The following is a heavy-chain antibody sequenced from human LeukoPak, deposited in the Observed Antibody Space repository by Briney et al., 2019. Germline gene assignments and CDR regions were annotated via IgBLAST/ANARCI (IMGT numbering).Heavy chain of an antibody. CDR3: ARIVGARPYNWFDP. CDR1: GGSISSYY. V-gene: IGHV4-59*01. D-gene: IGHD1-26*01. Sequence: SETLSLTCTVSGGSISSYYWSWIRQPPGKGLEWIGYIYYSGSTNYNPSLKSRVTISVDTSKNQFSLKLSSVAAADTAVYYCARIVGARPYNWFDPWGQGTLVTVSS. J-gene: IGHJ5*02. CDR2: IYYSGST.